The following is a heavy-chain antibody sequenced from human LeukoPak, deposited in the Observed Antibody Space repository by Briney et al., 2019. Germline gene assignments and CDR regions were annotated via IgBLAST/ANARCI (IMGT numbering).Heavy chain of an antibody. J-gene: IGHJ4*02. CDR1: GYSISSGYY. V-gene: IGHV4-38-2*01. CDR2: IYHSGST. CDR3: ATDSSSYPGGDY. Sequence: SETLSLTCAVSGYSISSGYYWGWIRPPPGKGVEWIGSIYHSGSTYYKPSLKSRVTISVDTSKNQFSLKLSSMTSADTAVYYCATDSSSYPGGDYWGQGTLVTVSP. D-gene: IGHD6-13*01.